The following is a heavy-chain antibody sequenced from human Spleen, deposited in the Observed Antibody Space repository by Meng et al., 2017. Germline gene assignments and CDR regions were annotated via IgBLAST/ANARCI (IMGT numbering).Heavy chain of an antibody. CDR1: GFTFSSYT. CDR3: ARDFSKGDY. Sequence: EVQLVESGGGLVKPGTSLRLSCAASGFTFSSYTMHWVRLAPGKGLEWVSSISSGGNYIYYADSLKGRFTSSRDNAKNSLFLQMSSLRAEDTGLYYCARDFSKGDYWGLGTLVTVSS. V-gene: IGHV3-21*01. J-gene: IGHJ4*02. D-gene: IGHD2/OR15-2a*01. CDR2: ISSGGNYI.